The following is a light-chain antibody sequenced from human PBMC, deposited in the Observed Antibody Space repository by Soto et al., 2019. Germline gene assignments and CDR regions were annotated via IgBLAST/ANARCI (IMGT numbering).Light chain of an antibody. CDR3: SSYAGRTLYV. CDR1: SSDVGGYDY. V-gene: IGLV2-8*01. Sequence: QSELTQPPSSSGSPGQSVTISCTGTSSDVGGYDYVSWYQQRPGKAPKLLIHEVTKRPSGVPDRFSGSKSGNTASLTVSGLQAEDEADYYCSSYAGRTLYVFGTGTKVTVL. J-gene: IGLJ1*01. CDR2: EVT.